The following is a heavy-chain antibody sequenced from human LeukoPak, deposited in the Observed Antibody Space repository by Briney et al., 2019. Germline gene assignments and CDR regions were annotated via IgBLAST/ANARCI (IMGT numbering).Heavy chain of an antibody. D-gene: IGHD6-13*01. Sequence: GGSLRLSCAASGFTFSNYAMSWVRQAPGKGLEWVSSISGSSTYYADSVKGRFTISRDNSKNTLYQQMNSLRAEDTAIYYCAKGVSSLTFSFDYWGQGTLVTVSS. V-gene: IGHV3-23*01. CDR2: ISGSST. CDR3: AKGVSSLTFSFDY. CDR1: GFTFSNYA. J-gene: IGHJ4*02.